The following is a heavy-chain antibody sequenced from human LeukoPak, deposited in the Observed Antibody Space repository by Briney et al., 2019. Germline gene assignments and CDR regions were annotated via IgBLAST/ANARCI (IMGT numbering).Heavy chain of an antibody. Sequence: RTGGSLRLSCAASGFSFSTFGMHWARRAPGKGPEWVAVIWNDGSKKFYAESVKGRFTISRDNSQNTPYLQMNRLRAEDTAGYYCGGGSLGGDYWGQGTLVSVSS. D-gene: IGHD3-16*01. CDR3: GGGSLGGDY. CDR1: GFSFSTFG. V-gene: IGHV3-33*08. CDR2: IWNDGSKK. J-gene: IGHJ4*02.